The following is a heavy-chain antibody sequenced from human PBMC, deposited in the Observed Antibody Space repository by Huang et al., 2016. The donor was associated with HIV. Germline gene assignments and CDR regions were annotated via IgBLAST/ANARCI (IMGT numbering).Heavy chain of an antibody. V-gene: IGHV1-69*13. Sequence: QVQLVQSGAEVKKPGSSVKVSCMASGGTFGTSAMNWVRQAPGQVPAWMWGSTPSLGTTNSARRFQDRGTMTADESTSTAYMDLSSLRPEDTAVYDGAGDESSEKGFDYWGQGTLVTVSS. CDR3: AGDESSEKGFDY. D-gene: IGHD3-22*01. CDR2: STPSLGTT. J-gene: IGHJ4*02. CDR1: GGTFGTSA.